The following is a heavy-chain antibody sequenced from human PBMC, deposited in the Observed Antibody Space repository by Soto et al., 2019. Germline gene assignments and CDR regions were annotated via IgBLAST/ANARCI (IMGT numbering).Heavy chain of an antibody. J-gene: IGHJ4*02. CDR2: IDPSDSYT. V-gene: IGHV5-10-1*01. Sequence: GESLKISCKGSGYNFTNSWISWVRQMPGKGLEWMGRIDPSDSYTNYSPSFRGHVTISADKSISTAYLQWSSLKASDTAMYYCARPGSSGDYELYWGQGTLVTVSS. CDR3: ARPGSSGDYELY. CDR1: GYNFTNSW. D-gene: IGHD4-17*01.